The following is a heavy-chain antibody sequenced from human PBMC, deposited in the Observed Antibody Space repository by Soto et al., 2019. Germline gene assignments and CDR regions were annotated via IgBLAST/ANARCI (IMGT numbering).Heavy chain of an antibody. V-gene: IGHV1-69*12. D-gene: IGHD1-26*01. CDR1: GGTFSSYA. Sequence: QVQLVQSGAEVKKPGSSVKVSCKASGGTFSSYAISWVRQAPGQGLEWMGGIIPIFGTANYAQKFQGRVTITADESTSTAYMELSSLRSEDTAVYYCARVTVKNLSVGAGTRYFDLWGRGTLVTVSS. J-gene: IGHJ2*01. CDR2: IIPIFGTA. CDR3: ARVTVKNLSVGAGTRYFDL.